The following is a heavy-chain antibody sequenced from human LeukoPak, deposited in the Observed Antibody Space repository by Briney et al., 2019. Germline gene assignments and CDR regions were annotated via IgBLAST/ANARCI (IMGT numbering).Heavy chain of an antibody. CDR2: INPSGGST. J-gene: IGHJ6*02. Sequence: GASVKVSCKASGYTFTSYYMHWVRQAPGQGLEWMGIINPSGGSTSYAQKFQGRVTMTRDTSTSTAYMELSSLRSEDTAVYYCARTAYCSGGSCRTYYYYYGMDVWGQGTTVTVSS. D-gene: IGHD2-15*01. V-gene: IGHV1-46*01. CDR1: GYTFTSYY. CDR3: ARTAYCSGGSCRTYYYYYGMDV.